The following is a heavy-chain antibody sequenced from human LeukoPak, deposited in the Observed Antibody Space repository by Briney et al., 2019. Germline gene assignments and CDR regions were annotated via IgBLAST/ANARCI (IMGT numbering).Heavy chain of an antibody. CDR2: IYTSGST. Sequence: SETLSLTCTVSGGSISSGSYYWSWIRQPAGKGLEWIGRIYTSGSTNYNPSLKSRVTISVDTSKNQFSLKLSSVTAADTAVYYCARDLPWGDAFDIWGQGTMVTVSS. D-gene: IGHD3-16*01. CDR3: ARDLPWGDAFDI. J-gene: IGHJ3*02. CDR1: GGSISSGSYY. V-gene: IGHV4-61*02.